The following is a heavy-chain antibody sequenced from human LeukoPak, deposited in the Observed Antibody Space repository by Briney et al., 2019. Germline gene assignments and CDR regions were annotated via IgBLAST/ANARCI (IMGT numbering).Heavy chain of an antibody. V-gene: IGHV3-74*01. CDR3: ARGRPHGNDY. CDR1: GFTFSSYW. Sequence: GGSLRLSCAASGFTFSSYWMNWDRQAPGKGLVWVSRIASDGSSTTYADSVKGRFSISRDNAKNTLYLQMNSLRVEDTAVYYCARGRPHGNDYWGQGTLVTVSS. D-gene: IGHD4-23*01. CDR2: IASDGSST. J-gene: IGHJ4*02.